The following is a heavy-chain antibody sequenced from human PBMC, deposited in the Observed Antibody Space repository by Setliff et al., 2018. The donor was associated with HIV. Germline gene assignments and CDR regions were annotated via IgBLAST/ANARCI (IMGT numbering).Heavy chain of an antibody. CDR2: IYYSGST. Sequence: TLSLTCTVSGGSVSTTSYSWGWIRQPPGKGLEWIGSIYYSGSTSYNPSIKSQVTISVDTSKNQFSLRVNSVTAADTAVYYCARQRKLNTAMAYDFDYWGQGTLVTVSS. CDR3: ARQRKLNTAMAYDFDY. D-gene: IGHD5-18*01. J-gene: IGHJ4*02. CDR1: GGSVSTTSYS. V-gene: IGHV4-39*01.